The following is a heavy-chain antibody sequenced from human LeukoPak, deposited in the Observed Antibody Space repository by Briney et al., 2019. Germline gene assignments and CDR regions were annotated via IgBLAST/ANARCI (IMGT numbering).Heavy chain of an antibody. CDR2: ISGSGGST. Sequence: GGSLRLSCAASGFTFSSNAMSWVRQAPGKGLEWVSAISGSGGSTYYADSVKGRFTISRDNSKNTLYLQMNSLRAEDTAVYYCAKSHTMVRGVIITFNPYDYWGQGTLVTVSS. J-gene: IGHJ4*02. D-gene: IGHD3-10*01. CDR1: GFTFSSNA. V-gene: IGHV3-23*01. CDR3: AKSHTMVRGVIITFNPYDY.